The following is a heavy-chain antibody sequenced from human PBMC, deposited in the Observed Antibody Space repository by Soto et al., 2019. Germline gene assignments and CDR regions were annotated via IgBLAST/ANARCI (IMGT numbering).Heavy chain of an antibody. Sequence: QVQLVQSGAEMKEPGDSVRVSCEASGYTFTSYYIHWVRQAPGQGLEWMGWISPKFGDTTYAQDFQGRVSMTRDMSISTVYMELSRLTSDDTAIYYCARNMDYYYGPGSGNGHGFWGQGTTVTVFS. CDR2: ISPKFGDT. D-gene: IGHD3-10*01. V-gene: IGHV1-2*02. CDR1: GYTFTSYY. CDR3: ARNMDYYYGPGSGNGHGF. J-gene: IGHJ6*02.